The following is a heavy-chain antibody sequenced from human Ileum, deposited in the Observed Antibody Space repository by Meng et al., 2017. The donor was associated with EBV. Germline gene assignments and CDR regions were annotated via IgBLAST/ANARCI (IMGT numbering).Heavy chain of an antibody. CDR2: IYRGGGT. J-gene: IGHJ4*02. CDR3: ARVRVIPAAIGFDY. D-gene: IGHD2-2*02. Sequence: QQREAGPGLVKPSGTLSLTCAVSGGSISSSDWWSWVRQPPGKGLEWIGEIYRGGGTNYNASLKGRVTISVDTSKNHFSLKLNSVTAADTAVYYCARVRVIPAAIGFDYWGQGTLVTVSS. CDR1: GGSISSSDW. V-gene: IGHV4-4*02.